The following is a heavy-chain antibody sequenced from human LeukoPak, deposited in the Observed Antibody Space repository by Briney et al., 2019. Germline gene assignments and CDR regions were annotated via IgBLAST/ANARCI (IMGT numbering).Heavy chain of an antibody. CDR2: ISSSSSTI. CDR1: GFTFSSYS. J-gene: IGHJ4*02. V-gene: IGHV3-48*04. D-gene: IGHD1-26*01. Sequence: GGSLRLSCAAPGFTFSSYSMNWVRQAPEKGLEWVSYISSSSSTIYYADSVKGRFTISRDNAKNSLYLQMNSLRAEDTAVYYCARDHSGSYADYWGQGTLVTVSS. CDR3: ARDHSGSYADY.